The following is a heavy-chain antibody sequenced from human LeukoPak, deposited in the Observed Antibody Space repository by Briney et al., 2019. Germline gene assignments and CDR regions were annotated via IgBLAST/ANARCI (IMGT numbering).Heavy chain of an antibody. CDR2: IYSTGST. D-gene: IGHD3-10*02. CDR3: ARRSLGYGRGYYFDY. Sequence: SETLSLTCTVSGGSISSGGHYWSWLRQPAGKGWECLGRIYSTGSTNYNPSLRSRVTISVDTSKNQFSLKLSSVTAADTAVYYCARRSLGYGRGYYFDYWGQGTLVTVSS. V-gene: IGHV4-61*02. J-gene: IGHJ4*02. CDR1: GGSISSGGHY.